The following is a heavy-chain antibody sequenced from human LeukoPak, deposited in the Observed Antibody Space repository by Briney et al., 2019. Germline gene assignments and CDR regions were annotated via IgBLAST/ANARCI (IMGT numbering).Heavy chain of an antibody. CDR2: IYPSGST. J-gene: IGHJ3*02. CDR3: ASSSARVRGAFDI. V-gene: IGHV4-30-2*01. D-gene: IGHD6-6*01. Sequence: SQTLSLTCAVSGGSISSGGYSWSWIRQPPGKGLEWIGYIYPSGSTYYNPSLKSRVTISVDRSKNQFSLKLSSVTAADTAVYYCASSSARVRGAFDIWGQGTMVTVSS. CDR1: GGSISSGGYS.